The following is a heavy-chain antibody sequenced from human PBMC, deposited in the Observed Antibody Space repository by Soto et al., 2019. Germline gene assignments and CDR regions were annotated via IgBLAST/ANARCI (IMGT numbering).Heavy chain of an antibody. Sequence: QVQLVQSGAEVKKPGSSVKVSCKASGNTFSKYAISWVRQAPGQGLEWMGGLIPILGTAKYAQKFQGRVTITAHESTRTAYMELSSVRFEDTAVYYCARDSHDYIWGSYRNGMDVWGQGTTVSVSS. CDR1: GNTFSKYA. CDR3: ARDSHDYIWGSYRNGMDV. CDR2: LIPILGTA. V-gene: IGHV1-69*01. J-gene: IGHJ6*02. D-gene: IGHD3-16*02.